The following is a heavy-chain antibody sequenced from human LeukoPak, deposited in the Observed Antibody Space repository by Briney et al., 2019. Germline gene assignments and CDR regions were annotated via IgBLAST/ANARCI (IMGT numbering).Heavy chain of an antibody. J-gene: IGHJ6*02. D-gene: IGHD2-2*01. CDR1: GYTFTSYG. Sequence: ASVKVSCKASGYTFTSYGISWVRQAPGQGLEWMGIINPSGGSTSYAQKFQGRVTMTRDTSTSTVYMELSSLRSEDTAVYYCARDPGVVVPAACMDVWGQGTTVTVSS. V-gene: IGHV1-46*01. CDR3: ARDPGVVVPAACMDV. CDR2: INPSGGST.